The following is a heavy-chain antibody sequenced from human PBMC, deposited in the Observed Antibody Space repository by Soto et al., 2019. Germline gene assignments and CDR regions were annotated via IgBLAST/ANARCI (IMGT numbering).Heavy chain of an antibody. CDR3: ARGIDDQASYGMDL. CDR2: IKEDGNEK. CDR1: RFSFANYW. V-gene: IGHV3-7*01. J-gene: IGHJ6*02. Sequence: EVQLVESGGGLVQPGGSLRLSCAASRFSFANYWMSWVRQAPGKGLEWVGHIKEDGNEKSYADSVKGRFTISRDNAKKSVYRQMNSMRAEDTAVYYCARGIDDQASYGMDLWGQGTTVTVSS.